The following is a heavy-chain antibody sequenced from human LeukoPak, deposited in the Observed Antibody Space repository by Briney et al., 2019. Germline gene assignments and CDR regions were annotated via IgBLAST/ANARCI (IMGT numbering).Heavy chain of an antibody. Sequence: AASVKVSCKASGYTFTSYDINWVRQATGQGLEWMGWMNPNSGNTGYAQKFQGRVTITTDESTSTAYVELSSLRSEDTAVYYCASTPFLYYYDSSGPRYFDYWGQGTLVTVSS. CDR3: ASTPFLYYYDSSGPRYFDY. CDR1: GYTFTSYD. D-gene: IGHD3-22*01. J-gene: IGHJ4*02. CDR2: MNPNSGNT. V-gene: IGHV1-8*01.